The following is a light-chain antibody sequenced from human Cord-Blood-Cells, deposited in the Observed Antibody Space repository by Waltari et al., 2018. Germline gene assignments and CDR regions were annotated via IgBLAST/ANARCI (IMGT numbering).Light chain of an antibody. J-gene: IGLJ1*01. CDR1: NRDNGSYNL. CDR2: EGS. V-gene: IGLV2-23*01. Sequence: QSALTQLPSVSGSPGQSLTIPCPGTNRDNGSYNLLSWYQQHPGKAPKLMIYEGSKRPSGVSNRFSGSKSGNTACLTISGLQAEDEADYYCCSYAGSSTYVFGTGTKVTVL. CDR3: CSYAGSSTYV.